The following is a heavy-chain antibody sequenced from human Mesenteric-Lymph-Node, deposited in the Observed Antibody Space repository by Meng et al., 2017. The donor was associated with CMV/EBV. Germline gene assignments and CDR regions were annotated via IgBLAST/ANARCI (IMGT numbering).Heavy chain of an antibody. J-gene: IGHJ4*02. D-gene: IGHD4-23*01. Sequence: QVHLQQGGGGRLQPSETLSLTCAVYGGSFSGYYWSWIRPPPGKGLEWIGEINHSGSTNYNPSLKSRVTISVDTSKNQFSLKLSSVTAADTAVYYCARHQRWLKSEGGFNYWGQGTLVTVSS. CDR2: INHSGST. CDR1: GGSFSGYY. CDR3: ARHQRWLKSEGGFNY. V-gene: IGHV4-34*01.